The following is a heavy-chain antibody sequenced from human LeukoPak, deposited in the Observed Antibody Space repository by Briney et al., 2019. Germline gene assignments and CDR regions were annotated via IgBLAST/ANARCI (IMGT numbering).Heavy chain of an antibody. CDR3: ARGLAVALSYFDY. Sequence: SQTLSLTCTVSGGSISSGDYYWSWIRQPPGKGLEWIGYIYYSGSTNYNPSLKSRVTISVDTSKNQFSLKLSSVTAADTAVYYCARGLAVALSYFDYWGQGTLVTVSS. J-gene: IGHJ4*02. D-gene: IGHD6-19*01. CDR2: IYYSGST. CDR1: GGSISSGDYY. V-gene: IGHV4-30-4*01.